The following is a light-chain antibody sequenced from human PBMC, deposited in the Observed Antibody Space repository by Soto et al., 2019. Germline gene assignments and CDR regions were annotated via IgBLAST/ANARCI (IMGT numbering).Light chain of an antibody. Sequence: DIKMTQSPSTLSASVGDRVRITCRASQSISRQLAWYQQKPGKAPNLLIYQASNLETGVPSRFTGSGSGTEFTLTISSLQPDDLATYYCLQYQSYWTFGQGTKVEVK. CDR1: QSISRQ. CDR3: LQYQSYWT. J-gene: IGKJ1*01. CDR2: QAS. V-gene: IGKV1-5*03.